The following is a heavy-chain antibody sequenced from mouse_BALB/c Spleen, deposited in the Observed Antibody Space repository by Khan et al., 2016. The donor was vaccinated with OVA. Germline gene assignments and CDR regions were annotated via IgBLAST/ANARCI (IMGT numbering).Heavy chain of an antibody. Sequence: QVQLKESGPGLVAPSQSLSITCTVSGFSLTSYGVHWVRQPPGKGLEWLGIIWAGGSTNYNSDFMSRLSISKDNSKSQVFLKMNSLQTVDTAMYYCASDDGGGNDAIDYWGQGTSVTVSS. CDR2: IWAGGST. D-gene: IGHD2-1*01. CDR3: ASDDGGGNDAIDY. J-gene: IGHJ4*01. CDR1: GFSLTSYG. V-gene: IGHV2-9*02.